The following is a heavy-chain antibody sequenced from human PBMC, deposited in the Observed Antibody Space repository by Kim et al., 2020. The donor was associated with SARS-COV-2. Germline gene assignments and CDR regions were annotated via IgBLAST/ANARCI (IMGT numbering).Heavy chain of an antibody. J-gene: IGHJ4*02. CDR2: ISYDGSNK. Sequence: GGSLRLSCAASGFTFSRSGMHWVRQAPGKGLEWVALISYDGSNKYYGDSVKGRFTISRDNSKNTLYLQMNSLRAEDTAVYFCAKDEGQQRLEPWGQGTLVTVSS. CDR3: AKDEGQQRLEP. CDR1: GFTFSRSG. D-gene: IGHD6-25*01. V-gene: IGHV3-30*18.